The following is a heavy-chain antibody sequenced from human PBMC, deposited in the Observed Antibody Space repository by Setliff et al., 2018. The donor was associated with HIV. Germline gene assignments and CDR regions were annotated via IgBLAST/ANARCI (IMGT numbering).Heavy chain of an antibody. CDR3: AHKGLSSGWPYFDY. J-gene: IGHJ4*02. V-gene: IGHV2-5*02. D-gene: IGHD6-19*01. Sequence: SGPTLVNPTPPLTLTCTFSGFSLRTTGEAVGWLRQPPGKAPEWLALVYWDDDKRYSPSLKNRLTIIKDASKNQVVLTLTNVDPVDSAKYYCAHKGLSSGWPYFDYWGQGTLVTVSS. CDR2: VYWDDDK. CDR1: GFSLRTTGEA.